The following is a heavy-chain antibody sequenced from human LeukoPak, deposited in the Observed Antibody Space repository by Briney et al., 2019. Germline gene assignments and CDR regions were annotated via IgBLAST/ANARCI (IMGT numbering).Heavy chain of an antibody. J-gene: IGHJ4*02. CDR2: ISGRGDAT. D-gene: IGHD1-26*01. Sequence: GGCLRLSRAASGYIFSIYHMVCVPEAPGKGLEVVSTISGRGDATYYTDSAKGGYTTSRDTSQKTLYMQVDTVREQHTAVCICAKWPEGATPKLHYWGQGTLVTVSS. CDR1: GYIFSIYH. V-gene: IGHV3-23*01. CDR3: AKWPEGATPKLHY.